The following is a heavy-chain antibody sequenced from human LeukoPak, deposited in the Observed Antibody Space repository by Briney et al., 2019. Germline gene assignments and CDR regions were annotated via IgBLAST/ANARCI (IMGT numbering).Heavy chain of an antibody. CDR3: ARDRGYSYVYSFDY. CDR1: GFTVSSNY. J-gene: IGHJ4*02. Sequence: GGSLRLSCAASGFTVSSNYMTWVRQAPGKGLEWVSVIYSGGNTYYADSVKGRFTISRDNTKNTLYLQMNSLRAEDTAVYYCARDRGYSYVYSFDYWGQGTLVTVSS. CDR2: IYSGGNT. D-gene: IGHD5-18*01. V-gene: IGHV3-66*01.